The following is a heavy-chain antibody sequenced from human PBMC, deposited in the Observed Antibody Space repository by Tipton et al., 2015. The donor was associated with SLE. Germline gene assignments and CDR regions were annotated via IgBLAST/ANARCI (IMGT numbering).Heavy chain of an antibody. J-gene: IGHJ4*02. V-gene: IGHV3-30*02. CDR2: LRSDGNFN. Sequence: SLRLSCAASGFVFRTSGMHWGRQAPGKGLEWVAFLRSDGNFNYYADSVKGRITIFRDNSKNTLYLQMTGLRVDETAVYFCAKVSNPHHSCDSWGQGTLVTVSS. D-gene: IGHD5/OR15-5a*01. CDR1: GFVFRTSG. CDR3: AKVSNPHHSCDS.